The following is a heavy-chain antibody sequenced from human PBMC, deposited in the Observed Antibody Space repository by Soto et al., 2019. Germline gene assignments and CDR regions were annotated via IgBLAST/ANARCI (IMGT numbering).Heavy chain of an antibody. CDR3: ARDPYYDFWSGSNWFDP. CDR2: INAGNGDT. J-gene: IGHJ5*02. V-gene: IGHV1-3*01. D-gene: IGHD3-3*01. Sequence: GASVKVSCKASGYTFINYAMHWVRQAPGQRLEWMRWINAGNGDTKYSQKFQGRVTITRDTSASTTYMQLSSLRSQDTAVYYCARDPYYDFWSGSNWFDPWGQGTLVTVSS. CDR1: GYTFINYA.